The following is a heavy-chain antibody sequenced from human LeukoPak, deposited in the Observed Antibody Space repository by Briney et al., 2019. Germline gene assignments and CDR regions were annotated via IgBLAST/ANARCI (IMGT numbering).Heavy chain of an antibody. D-gene: IGHD3-10*01. J-gene: IGHJ4*02. Sequence: ASVKVSCKASGYTFTSYDINWLRQATGQGLEWMGWMNPNSGNTGYAQKFQGRVTMTRNTSISTAYMELSSLRSEDTAVYYCARGSRLVRGVTSRRNYYFDYWGQGTLVTVSS. V-gene: IGHV1-8*01. CDR1: GYTFTSYD. CDR3: ARGSRLVRGVTSRRNYYFDY. CDR2: MNPNSGNT.